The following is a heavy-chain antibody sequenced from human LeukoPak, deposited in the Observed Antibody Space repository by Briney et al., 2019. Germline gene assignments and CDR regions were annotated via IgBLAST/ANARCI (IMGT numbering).Heavy chain of an antibody. V-gene: IGHV3-23*01. CDR1: GFTFSSYW. J-gene: IGHJ4*02. D-gene: IGHD5-18*01. CDR3: AKDLVGYSYGSFDY. CDR2: ISGSGGTT. Sequence: GGSLRLSCAASGFTFSSYWMSWVRQAPGKGLEWVSAISGSGGTTYYADSVKGRFTISRDNSKNTLYLQMNSLRAEDTAVYYCAKDLVGYSYGSFDYWGQGTLVTVSS.